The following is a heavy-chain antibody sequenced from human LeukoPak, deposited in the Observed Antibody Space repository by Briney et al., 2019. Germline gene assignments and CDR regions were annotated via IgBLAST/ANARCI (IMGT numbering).Heavy chain of an antibody. V-gene: IGHV4-59*01. CDR1: GGSISSYY. CDR3: ARGYDFWSGLFGY. J-gene: IGHJ4*02. D-gene: IGHD3-3*01. Sequence: PSETLSLTCTVSGGSISSYYWSRIRQPPGKGLEWIGYIYYSGSTNYNPSLKSRVTISVDTSKNQFSLKLSSVTAADTAVYYCARGYDFWSGLFGYWGQGTLVTVSS. CDR2: IYYSGST.